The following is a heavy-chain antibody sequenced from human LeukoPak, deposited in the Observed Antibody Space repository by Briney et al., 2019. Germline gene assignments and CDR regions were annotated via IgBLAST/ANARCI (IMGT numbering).Heavy chain of an antibody. CDR1: AFTFSSYS. CDR2: ISGSSSDI. J-gene: IGHJ4*02. Sequence: TGGSLRLSCARSAFTFSSYSMNWVRQAPGKGLEWVSSISGSSSDIYYADSVKGRFTISRDNAKNSLYLQMKSLRAEDTAVYYCARRGYHDYSGFDYWGQGTLVTVSS. D-gene: IGHD1-26*01. V-gene: IGHV3-21*01. CDR3: ARRGYHDYSGFDY.